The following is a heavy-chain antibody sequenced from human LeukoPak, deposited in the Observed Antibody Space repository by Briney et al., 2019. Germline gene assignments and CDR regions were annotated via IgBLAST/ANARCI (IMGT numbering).Heavy chain of an antibody. CDR1: GYTFTGYY. J-gene: IGHJ5*02. CDR2: INPNSGGT. D-gene: IGHD3-10*01. V-gene: IGHV1-2*02. Sequence: ASVKVSCKASGYTFTGYYMHWVRQAPGQGLEWMGWINPNSGGTNYAQKFQGRVTMTRDTSISTAYMELSRLRSDDTAVYYCARGGRITMVRGVIRWFDPWGQGTLVTVSS. CDR3: ARGGRITMVRGVIRWFDP.